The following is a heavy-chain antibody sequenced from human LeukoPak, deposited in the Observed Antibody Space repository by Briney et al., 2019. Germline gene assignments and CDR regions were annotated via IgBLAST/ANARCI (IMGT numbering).Heavy chain of an antibody. V-gene: IGHV3-7*01. CDR3: ARDSYIMYYYDSSGYYCFDY. Sequence: GGSLRLSCAASGFTFSNYWMSWVRQAPGKGLEWVAKIKQDGSEKYYVDSVKGRFTISRDNAKNSLYLQMNSLRAEDTAVYYCARDSYIMYYYDSSGYYCFDYWGQGTLVTVSS. J-gene: IGHJ4*02. CDR1: GFTFSNYW. CDR2: IKQDGSEK. D-gene: IGHD3-22*01.